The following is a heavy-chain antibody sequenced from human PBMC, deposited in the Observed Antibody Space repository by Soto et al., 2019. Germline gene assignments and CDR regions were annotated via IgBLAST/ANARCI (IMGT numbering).Heavy chain of an antibody. CDR3: ARGGAADRRFDY. D-gene: IGHD6-13*01. Sequence: GGSLRLSCAASGFTFSSYAMSWVRQAPGKGLEWVSTISGNGGSTSYADSVKGRFTISRDNSKNTLYLQMNSLRADDTAEYFCARGGAADRRFDYWGRGTQVTVSS. V-gene: IGHV3-23*01. CDR2: ISGNGGST. CDR1: GFTFSSYA. J-gene: IGHJ4*02.